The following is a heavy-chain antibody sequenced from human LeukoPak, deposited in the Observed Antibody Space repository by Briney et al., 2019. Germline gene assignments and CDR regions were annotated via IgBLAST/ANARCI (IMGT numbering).Heavy chain of an antibody. CDR2: IIPISGTT. J-gene: IGHJ5*02. CDR1: GGTFTSYA. V-gene: IGHV1-69*13. CDR3: ARKLRLGGNWFDP. Sequence: GASVKVSCKTSGGTFTSYAITGVRQAPGQGLEWMGKIIPISGTTNYAQKFQGRVTCTADESTSTAYMEFSSLRSEDTALYYCARKLRLGGNWFDPWGQGTLVTVSS. D-gene: IGHD1-26*01.